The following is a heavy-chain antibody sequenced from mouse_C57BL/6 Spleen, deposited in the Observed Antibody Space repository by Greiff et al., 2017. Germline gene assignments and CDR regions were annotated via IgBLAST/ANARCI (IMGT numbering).Heavy chain of an antibody. J-gene: IGHJ3*01. CDR1: GYSITSGCY. CDR2: ISYDGSN. V-gene: IGHV3-6*01. Sequence: EVQLQESGPGLVKPSQSLSLTCSVTGYSITSGCYWNWIRQFPGNQLEWMGYISYDGSNNYNPSLKNRISITRDTSKNQFFLKLNSVTTEDTATYYCARDDYYGSSPAWFAYWGQGTLVTVSA. CDR3: ARDDYYGSSPAWFAY. D-gene: IGHD1-1*01.